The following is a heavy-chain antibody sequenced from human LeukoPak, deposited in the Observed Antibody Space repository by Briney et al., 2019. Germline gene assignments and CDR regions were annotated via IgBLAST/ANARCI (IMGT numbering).Heavy chain of an antibody. CDR3: AKGYLGGWYLDY. D-gene: IGHD6-19*01. V-gene: IGHV3-7*01. CDR2: IKEDGSEK. Sequence: GGSLRLSCAASGFTFSRYWMSWVRQAPGKGLEWVANIKEDGSEKYYVDSVKGRFTISRDNSKNTLYLQMNSLRAEDTAVYYCAKGYLGGWYLDYWGQGTLVTVSS. CDR1: GFTFSRYW. J-gene: IGHJ4*02.